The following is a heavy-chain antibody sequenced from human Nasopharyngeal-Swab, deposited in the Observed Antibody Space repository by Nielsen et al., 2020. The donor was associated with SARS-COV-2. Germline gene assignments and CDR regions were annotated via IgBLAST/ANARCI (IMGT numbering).Heavy chain of an antibody. D-gene: IGHD3-10*01. CDR3: AREGPAIWFGEYETSKSGMDV. J-gene: IGHJ6*02. Sequence: VRQAPGKGLEWIGEIYHSGSTNYNPSLKSRVTISVDTSKNQFSLKLSSVTAADTAVYYCAREGPAIWFGEYETSKSGMDVWGQGTTVTVSS. CDR2: IYHSGST. V-gene: IGHV4-4*02.